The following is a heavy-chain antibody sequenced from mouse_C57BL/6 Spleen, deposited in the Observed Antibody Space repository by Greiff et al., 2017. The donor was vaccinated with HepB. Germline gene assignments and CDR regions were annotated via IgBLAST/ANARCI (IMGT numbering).Heavy chain of an antibody. J-gene: IGHJ1*03. CDR3: ARENYGWYFDV. CDR2: ISDGGSYT. D-gene: IGHD1-1*02. V-gene: IGHV5-4*01. CDR1: GFTFSSYA. Sequence: EVQLVESGGGLVKPGGSLKLSCAASGFTFSSYAMSWVRQTPEKRLEWVATISDGGSYTYYPDNVKGRFTISRDNAKNNLYLQMSHLKSEDTAMYYCARENYGWYFDVWGTGTTVTVSS.